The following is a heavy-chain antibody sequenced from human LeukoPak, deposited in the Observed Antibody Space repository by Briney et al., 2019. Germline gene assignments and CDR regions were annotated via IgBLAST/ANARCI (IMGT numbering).Heavy chain of an antibody. Sequence: PGGSLRLSCAASGFTFSSYAMHWVRQAPGKGLEWVAVISYDGSNKYYADSVKGRFTISRDNSKNTLYLQMNSLRAEDTAVYYCAREGLGGDVAPSAFDIWGQGTMVTVSS. D-gene: IGHD2-21*01. CDR3: AREGLGGDVAPSAFDI. CDR2: ISYDGSNK. CDR1: GFTFSSYA. J-gene: IGHJ3*02. V-gene: IGHV3-30*04.